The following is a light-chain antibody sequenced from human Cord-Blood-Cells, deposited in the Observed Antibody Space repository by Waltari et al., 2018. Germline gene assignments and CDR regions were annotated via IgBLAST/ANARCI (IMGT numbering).Light chain of an antibody. CDR1: QSVSSY. V-gene: IGKV3-11*01. CDR2: DAS. CDR3: QQRSNWPPLT. Sequence: DIVLTQSPATLSLSPGERANLSVRASQSVSSYLAWYQQKPGQAPRLRIYDASNRATGIPARFSGSGSGTDFTLTISSLEPEDFAVYYCQQRSNWPPLTFGGGTKVEIK. J-gene: IGKJ4*01.